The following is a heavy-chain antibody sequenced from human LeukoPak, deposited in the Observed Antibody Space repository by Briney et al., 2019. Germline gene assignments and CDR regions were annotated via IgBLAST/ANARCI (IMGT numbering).Heavy chain of an antibody. CDR1: GGCLSGFY. CDR2: NNNSGST. D-gene: IGHD3-3*01. Sequence: LETLSLTRAGYGGCLSGFYWRWVRHPPREGGGWIWGNNNSGSTNYNPSLKSRVTISVDTSKNQFSLKLSSVTAADTAVFYCARSGFFGVVIGGNNWFDPWGQGTLVTVSS. J-gene: IGHJ5*02. CDR3: ARSGFFGVVIGGNNWFDP. V-gene: IGHV4-34*01.